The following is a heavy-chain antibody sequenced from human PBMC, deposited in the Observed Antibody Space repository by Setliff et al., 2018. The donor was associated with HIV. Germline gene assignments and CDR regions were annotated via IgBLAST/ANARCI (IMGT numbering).Heavy chain of an antibody. D-gene: IGHD2-2*02. J-gene: IGHJ1*01. CDR1: GFTFSSYE. V-gene: IGHV3-48*03. CDR2: ISSSGSTK. Sequence: GGSLRLSCAASGFTFSSYEMNWVRQAPGKGLEWVSYISSSGSTKYYADSVKGRFTISRDNDKNSLYLQMNSLTAGDTAMYYCTREPTRYTNSPRGRYFQYWGQGTLVTVSS. CDR3: TREPTRYTNSPRGRYFQY.